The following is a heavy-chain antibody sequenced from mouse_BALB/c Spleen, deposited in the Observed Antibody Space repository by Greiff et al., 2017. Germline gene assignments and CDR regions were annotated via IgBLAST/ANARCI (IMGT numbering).Heavy chain of an antibody. CDR3: AREGYDGRSYVGFAY. D-gene: IGHD1-1*01. J-gene: IGHJ3*01. CDR2: IDPANGNT. CDR1: GFNIKDTY. V-gene: IGHV14-3*02. Sequence: EVQLQQSGAELVQPGASVKLSCTASGFNIKDTYMHWVKQRPEQGLEWIGRIDPANGNTNYDPKFQGKATITADTSSNTAYLQLSSLTSEDTAVYYCAREGYDGRSYVGFAYWGQGTLVTVSA.